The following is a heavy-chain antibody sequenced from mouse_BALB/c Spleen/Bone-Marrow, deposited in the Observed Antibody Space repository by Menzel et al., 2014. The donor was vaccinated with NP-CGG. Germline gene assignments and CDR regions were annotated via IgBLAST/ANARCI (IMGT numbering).Heavy chain of an antibody. CDR2: ISIYNGHT. CDR3: AKALDY. CDR1: GYTFTDYA. Sequence: VQLQQSGAELVRPGASVRISCKGSGYTFTDYAVHWVKQSHAKSLEWIGVISIYNGHTTYNQKFKAKATMTVDKSSSTTSVDLASQSSEGCDIYYYAKALDYWGQGTTLTVSS. V-gene: IGHV1S137*01. J-gene: IGHJ2*01.